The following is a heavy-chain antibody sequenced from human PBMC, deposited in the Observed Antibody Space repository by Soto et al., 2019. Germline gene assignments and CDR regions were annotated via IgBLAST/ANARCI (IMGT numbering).Heavy chain of an antibody. Sequence: PGESLKISCKGSGYSFTSYWIGWVRQMPWKGLEWMGIIYPGDSDTRYSPSFQGQVTISADKSISTAYLQWSSLKASDTAMYYCARHPSSTMIVVAPSNAFDIWGQGTMVTVSS. V-gene: IGHV5-51*01. CDR2: IYPGDSDT. CDR1: GYSFTSYW. J-gene: IGHJ3*02. D-gene: IGHD3-22*01. CDR3: ARHPSSTMIVVAPSNAFDI.